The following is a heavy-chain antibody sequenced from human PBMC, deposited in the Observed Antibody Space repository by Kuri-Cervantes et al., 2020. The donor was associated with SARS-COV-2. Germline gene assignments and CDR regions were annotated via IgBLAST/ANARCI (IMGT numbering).Heavy chain of an antibody. CDR3: AKGGDFGDSFNSDYSYYIDV. J-gene: IGHJ6*03. D-gene: IGHD4-17*01. Sequence: GESLKISCEVSGFTFPNYAMTWVRQAPGKGLEWVSVIRDRGDNTYYAESVKGRFTISRDNAKNTLYLHMNNLGPEDTAVYFCAKGGDFGDSFNSDYSYYIDVWGKGTTVTVSS. V-gene: IGHV3-23*01. CDR2: IRDRGDNT. CDR1: GFTFPNYA.